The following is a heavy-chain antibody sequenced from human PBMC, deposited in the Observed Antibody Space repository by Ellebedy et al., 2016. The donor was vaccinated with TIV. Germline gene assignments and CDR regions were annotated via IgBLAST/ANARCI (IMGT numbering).Heavy chain of an antibody. V-gene: IGHV4-34*01. Sequence: SETLSLXXTVHGGSFLGYYWSWIRQSPGKGLEWIGDINPSGNVNYTASLKSRLLMSIDTSKRQISLNLKSLTAADTAIYYCSRGRRFSASYHPMMATFEVWGQGTTVIVSS. CDR1: GGSFLGYY. CDR2: INPSGNV. CDR3: SRGRRFSASYHPMMATFEV. D-gene: IGHD3-10*01. J-gene: IGHJ3*01.